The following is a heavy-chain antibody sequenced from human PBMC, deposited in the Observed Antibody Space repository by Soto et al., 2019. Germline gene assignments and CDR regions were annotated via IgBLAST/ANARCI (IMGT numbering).Heavy chain of an antibody. CDR3: ARGEGSGSNALGQ. Sequence: EVLLEESGGDLVQPGGSLRLSCAASGFSVSNNYMTWVRQVPGQGLEWVSVIQDGGSINYADSVRDRFTISSDSSKNTVFLQMSSRRPEDTAVYFCARGEGSGSNALGQWGQGTLVTVSS. CDR1: GFSVSNNY. CDR2: IQDGGSI. J-gene: IGHJ4*02. V-gene: IGHV3-66*01. D-gene: IGHD3-10*01.